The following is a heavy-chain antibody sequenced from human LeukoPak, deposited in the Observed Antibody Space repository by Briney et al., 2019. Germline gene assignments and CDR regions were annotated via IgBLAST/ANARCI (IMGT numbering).Heavy chain of an antibody. CDR2: ISGSGGST. V-gene: IGHV3-23*01. J-gene: IGHJ4*02. CDR1: GFTFSSYA. CDR3: AKGPGSSSSGVVDY. Sequence: GGSPRPSCAASGFTFSSYAMSWVRQAPGKGLEWVSAISGSGGSTYYADSVKGRFTISRDNSKNTLYLQMNSLRAEDTAVYYCAKGPGSSSSGVVDYWGREPWSPSPQ. D-gene: IGHD6-6*01.